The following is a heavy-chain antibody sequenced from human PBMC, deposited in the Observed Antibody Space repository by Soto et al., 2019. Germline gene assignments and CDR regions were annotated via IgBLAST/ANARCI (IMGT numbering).Heavy chain of an antibody. CDR1: GGSISSSNW. CDR3: ARVPYSLMPYFDY. J-gene: IGHJ4*02. Sequence: KAWETLSLTCAVSGGSISSSNWWSWVRQPPGKGLEWIGEIYHSGSTNYNPSLKSRVTISVDKSKNQFSLKLSSVTAADTAVYYCARVPYSLMPYFDYWGQGTLVTVSS. V-gene: IGHV4-4*02. CDR2: IYHSGST. D-gene: IGHD6-13*01.